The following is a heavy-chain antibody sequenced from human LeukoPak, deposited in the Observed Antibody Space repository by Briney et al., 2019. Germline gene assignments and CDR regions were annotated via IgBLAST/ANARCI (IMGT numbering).Heavy chain of an antibody. CDR2: INTNTGTP. CDR3: AREEFPVVGYYGMDV. V-gene: IGHV7-4-1*02. Sequence: ASVKVSCKASGYSLSDYAMNWVRQAPGQGLEWMGWINTNTGTPTYGQGFTGRFVFSLDTSLSAAYLEISNLKPEDTAVYFCAREEFPVVGYYGMDVWGQGTTVTVSS. D-gene: IGHD3-22*01. J-gene: IGHJ6*02. CDR1: GYSLSDYA.